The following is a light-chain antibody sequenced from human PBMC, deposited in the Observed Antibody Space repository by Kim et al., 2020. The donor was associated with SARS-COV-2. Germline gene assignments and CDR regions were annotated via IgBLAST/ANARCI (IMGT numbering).Light chain of an antibody. CDR1: QNLNNW. J-gene: IGKJ1*01. Sequence: DVHLTQSPSTLSASVGDRVTITCRASQNLNNWLAWYQQKPGKAPRLLIYEASTLQRGVPSRFSGSGSGTEFTLTISTLQPDDFATYYCQQYHSFWTFGQGTKVDIK. CDR3: QQYHSFWT. CDR2: EAS. V-gene: IGKV1-5*01.